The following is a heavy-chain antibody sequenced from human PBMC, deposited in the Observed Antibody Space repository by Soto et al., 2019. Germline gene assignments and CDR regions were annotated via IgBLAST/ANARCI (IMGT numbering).Heavy chain of an antibody. CDR3: ARRNTMVRGVITFDY. Sequence: EVQLVESGGGLVQPGGSLRLSCAASGFTFSSYWMSWVRQAPGKGLEWVANIKQDGSEKYYVDSVKGRFTISRDNAKNSLYLQMNSLRAEDTAVYYCARRNTMVRGVITFDYWGQGTLVTVSS. V-gene: IGHV3-7*03. D-gene: IGHD3-10*01. CDR2: IKQDGSEK. J-gene: IGHJ4*02. CDR1: GFTFSSYW.